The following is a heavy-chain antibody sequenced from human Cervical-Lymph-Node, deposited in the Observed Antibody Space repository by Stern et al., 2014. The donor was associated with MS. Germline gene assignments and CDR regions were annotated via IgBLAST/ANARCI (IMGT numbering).Heavy chain of an antibody. CDR1: GFTFSSYA. J-gene: IGHJ6*02. D-gene: IGHD1-20*01. Sequence: QVQLEESGGGVAQPGRSLRLSCAASGFTFSSYAMHWVRQAPGQGLEWVAGLSFDGSKKYYADSVKGRVTISRDNSKNTVYLQVNSLRAEDTAVYYCARLNNWIDVRYYVLDVWGQGTTVTVSS. CDR2: LSFDGSKK. CDR3: ARLNNWIDVRYYVLDV. V-gene: IGHV3-30*04.